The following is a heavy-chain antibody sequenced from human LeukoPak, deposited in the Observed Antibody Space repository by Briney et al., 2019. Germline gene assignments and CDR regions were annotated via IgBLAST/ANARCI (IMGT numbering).Heavy chain of an antibody. V-gene: IGHV3-74*01. CDR3: VGGPLQRGYNFDY. CDR2: IKYDGSAT. J-gene: IGHJ4*02. Sequence: GGSLRLSCAASGFTFSNYWMHWIRQVPGKGLVWVSHIKYDGSATNYADSVKGRFTISRDNAKNTLYLQMNSLRAEDTAVYYCVGGPLQRGYNFDYGGQGALVTVSS. CDR1: GFTFSNYW. D-gene: IGHD3-3*01.